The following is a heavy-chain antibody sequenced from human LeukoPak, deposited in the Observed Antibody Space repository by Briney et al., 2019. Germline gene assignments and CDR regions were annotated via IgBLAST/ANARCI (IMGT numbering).Heavy chain of an antibody. CDR1: GYNLTSYW. CDR3: ANSVAVAGTALDY. J-gene: IGHJ4*02. CDR2: FFPDDAET. D-gene: IGHD6-19*01. Sequence: EAPKISSKASGYNLTSYWIARVRQMPGEGMEGMGIFFPDDAETRYSPSFQGQVTISVDKSTSAAYLQWTSLKASDTAMYYCANSVAVAGTALDYWGQGTLVTVSS. V-gene: IGHV5-51*01.